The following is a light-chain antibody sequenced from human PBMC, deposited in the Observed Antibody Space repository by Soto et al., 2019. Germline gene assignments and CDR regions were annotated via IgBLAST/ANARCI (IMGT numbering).Light chain of an antibody. V-gene: IGLV2-8*01. J-gene: IGLJ1*01. CDR1: STDVGDYYY. CDR2: EVT. CDR3: SSYAGSSHYV. Sequence: QSALTQPPSASGSPGQSVTISCTGTSTDVGDYYYVSWHQQYPGKPPKLIIYEVTKRPSGVPDRFSGSKAGNTASLTVSGLQTEDEADYYCSSYAGSSHYVFGTGTKVTVL.